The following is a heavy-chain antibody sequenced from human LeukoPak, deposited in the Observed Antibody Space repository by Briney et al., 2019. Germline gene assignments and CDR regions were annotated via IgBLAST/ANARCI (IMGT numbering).Heavy chain of an antibody. CDR3: ARSQGGTMSLRHFDL. Sequence: GGSLRLSCAASGFTVSSNYMNWVRQAPGKGLEWVSVINSGGNAYYAYSVKGRFTISRDNSKNMLYLQMNSLRAEDTAVYYCARSQGGTMSLRHFDLWGRGTLVTVSS. V-gene: IGHV3-53*01. CDR2: INSGGNA. J-gene: IGHJ2*01. D-gene: IGHD3-22*01. CDR1: GFTVSSNY.